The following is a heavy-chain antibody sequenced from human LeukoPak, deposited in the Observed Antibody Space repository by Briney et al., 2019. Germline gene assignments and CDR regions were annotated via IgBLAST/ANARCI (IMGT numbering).Heavy chain of an antibody. V-gene: IGHV1-46*01. CDR3: AGDLFPYSSSYQSWFDP. CDR1: GGTFSSYA. CDR2: INPSGGST. Sequence: GASVKVSCKASGGTFSSYAISWVRQAPGQGLEWMGIINPSGGSTSYAPKFQGRVTMTRDTSTSTVYMELSSLRSEDTAVYYCAGDLFPYSSSYQSWFDPWGQGTLVTVSS. J-gene: IGHJ5*02. D-gene: IGHD6-13*01.